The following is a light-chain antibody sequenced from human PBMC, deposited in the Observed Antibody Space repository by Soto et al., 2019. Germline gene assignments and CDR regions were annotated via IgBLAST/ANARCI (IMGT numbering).Light chain of an antibody. Sequence: DIQMTQSPYSLSAAVGDRVTIACRASQNINTYLNWYQQKPGKAPKLLIFDAASLQSGVPSRFSGGGSRTEFTLTISSLQPDDFATYYCQHYNSYSEAFGQGTKVELK. CDR1: QNINTY. CDR3: QHYNSYSEA. CDR2: DAA. V-gene: IGKV1-5*01. J-gene: IGKJ1*01.